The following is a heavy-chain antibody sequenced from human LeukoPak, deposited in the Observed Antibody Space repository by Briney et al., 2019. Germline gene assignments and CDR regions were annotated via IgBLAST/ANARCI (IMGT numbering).Heavy chain of an antibody. CDR1: GFTFSRHG. J-gene: IGHJ4*02. V-gene: IGHV3-23*01. CDR2: ISPSGDIK. D-gene: IGHD2-21*02. Sequence: GGSLRLSCVASGFTFSRHGMNWVRQAPGKGLEWVSGISPSGDIKYYIDSVKGRFTVSRDNSKNTLYLQMNSLRAEDTAVYYCAKEARHIVVVTAIFYFDYWGQGTLVTVSS. CDR3: AKEARHIVVVTAIFYFDY.